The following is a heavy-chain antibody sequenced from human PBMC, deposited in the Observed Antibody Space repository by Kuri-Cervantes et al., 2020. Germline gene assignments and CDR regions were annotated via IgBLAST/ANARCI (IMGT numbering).Heavy chain of an antibody. J-gene: IGHJ4*02. CDR3: ARNTVGRAYFDY. Sequence: GGSLRLSCTASGFTFDDYAMHWVRQAPGKGLEWVSGISWNSGSIGYADSVKGRFTISRGNAKNSVYLQMNSLRAEDTAVYFCARNTVGRAYFDYWGQGSLVTVSS. CDR2: ISWNSGSI. CDR1: GFTFDDYA. V-gene: IGHV3-9*01. D-gene: IGHD4-23*01.